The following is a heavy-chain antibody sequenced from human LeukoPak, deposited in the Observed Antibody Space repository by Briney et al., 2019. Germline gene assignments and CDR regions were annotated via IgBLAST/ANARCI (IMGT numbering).Heavy chain of an antibody. D-gene: IGHD6-13*01. CDR2: IIPIFGTA. Sequence: SVKVSCKASGGTFSSYAITWVRQAPGQGLEWMGGIIPIFGTANYAQKFQGRVTITADESTSTAYMELSSLRSEDTAVYYCARPLSGGSSWYSLYYYGMDVWGQGTTVTVSS. V-gene: IGHV1-69*13. J-gene: IGHJ6*02. CDR1: GGTFSSYA. CDR3: ARPLSGGSSWYSLYYYGMDV.